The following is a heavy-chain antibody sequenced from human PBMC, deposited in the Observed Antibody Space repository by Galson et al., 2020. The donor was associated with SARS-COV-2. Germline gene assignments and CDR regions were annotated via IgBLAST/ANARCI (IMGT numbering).Heavy chain of an antibody. CDR3: ARGNYYGMDV. J-gene: IGHJ6*02. CDR1: GFTFSSNW. Sequence: GESLKISCAASGFTFSSNWMHWVRQAPGKGLVWVSRINNEGTSIRSADSVRGRFTISRDNAKNTLYLQMNSLRAEDTAVYYCARGNYYGMDVWGQGTTVTVSS. CDR2: INNEGTSI. V-gene: IGHV3-74*01.